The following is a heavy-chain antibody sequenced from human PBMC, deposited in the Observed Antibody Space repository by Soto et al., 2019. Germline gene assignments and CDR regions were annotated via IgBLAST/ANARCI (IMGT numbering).Heavy chain of an antibody. J-gene: IGHJ6*02. Sequence: ASVKVSCKASGYTFTSYAMHWVRQAPGQRLEWMGWINAGNGSTKYSQKFQGRVTITRDTSASTAYMELSSLRSEDTAVYYCAREKRVVGATTFYYYYGMDVWGQGTTVTVSS. CDR2: INAGNGST. V-gene: IGHV1-3*01. D-gene: IGHD1-26*01. CDR1: GYTFTSYA. CDR3: AREKRVVGATTFYYYYGMDV.